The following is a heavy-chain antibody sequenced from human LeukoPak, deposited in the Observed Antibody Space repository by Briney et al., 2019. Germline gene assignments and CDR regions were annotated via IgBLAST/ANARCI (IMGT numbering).Heavy chain of an antibody. D-gene: IGHD2-2*01. V-gene: IGHV1-69*13. CDR3: ARGRIYCSSTSCYRLDAFDI. J-gene: IGHJ3*02. Sequence: SVKVSCTASGGTFSSYAISWVRQAPGQGLEWMGGIIPIFGTANYAQKFQGRVTITADESTSTAYMELSSLRSEDTAVYYCARGRIYCSSTSCYRLDAFDIWGQGTMVTVSS. CDR2: IIPIFGTA. CDR1: GGTFSSYA.